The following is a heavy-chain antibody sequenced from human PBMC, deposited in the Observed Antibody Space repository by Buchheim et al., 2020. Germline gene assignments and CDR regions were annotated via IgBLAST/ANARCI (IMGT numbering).Heavy chain of an antibody. J-gene: IGHJ4*02. Sequence: QVQLVESGGGVVQPGRSLRLSCVASGFTFSDYGIHWVRQAPGKGLEWGAIIGSDGSLEFYADSVKGRFRISRDNSKNTLYLQMNSLRAEDTAVYYCAKDAGSGCYDYWGQGT. CDR3: AKDAGSGCYDY. D-gene: IGHD3-10*01. CDR1: GFTFSDYG. CDR2: IGSDGSLE. V-gene: IGHV3-33*06.